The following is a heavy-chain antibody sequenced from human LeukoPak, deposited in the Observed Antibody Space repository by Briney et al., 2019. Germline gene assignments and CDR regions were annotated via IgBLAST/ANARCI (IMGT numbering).Heavy chain of an antibody. D-gene: IGHD3-22*01. CDR2: ISYDGSNK. Sequence: GGSLRLSCAASGFTFSSYAMHWVRQAPGKGLEWVAVISYDGSNKYYADSVRGRFTISRDNSKNTLYLQMNSLRAEDTAVYYCARRFGGDSRGFDYWGQGTLVTVSS. V-gene: IGHV3-30*04. CDR1: GFTFSSYA. J-gene: IGHJ4*02. CDR3: ARRFGGDSRGFDY.